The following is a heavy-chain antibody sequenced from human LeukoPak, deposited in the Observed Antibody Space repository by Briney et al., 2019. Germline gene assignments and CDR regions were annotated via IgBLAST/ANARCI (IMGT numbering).Heavy chain of an antibody. J-gene: IGHJ4*02. V-gene: IGHV6-1*01. D-gene: IGHD6-19*01. CDR1: GDSVSSNSAA. CDR2: TYYRSKWYN. CDR3: ARDRRSSSGWYSNFDY. Sequence: SQTLSLTCALSGDSVSSNSAAWNWIRQSPSRGLEWLGRTYYRSKWYNGYAGSVKSRITINPDTSKNQFSLQLNSVTPEDTAVYYCARDRRSSSGWYSNFDYWGQGTLVTVSS.